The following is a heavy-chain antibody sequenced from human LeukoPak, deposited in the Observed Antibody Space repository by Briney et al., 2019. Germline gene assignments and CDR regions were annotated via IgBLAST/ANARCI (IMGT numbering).Heavy chain of an antibody. Sequence: SETLSLTCTVSGGSISSYYWSWIRQPPGKGLEWIGYIYHSGSTNYNPSLKSRVTISVDTSKNQFSLKLSSVTAADTAVYYCARNDYYDSSGYYPFDYWGQGTLVTVSS. CDR3: ARNDYYDSSGYYPFDY. CDR2: IYHSGST. CDR1: GGSISSYY. V-gene: IGHV4-59*08. D-gene: IGHD3-22*01. J-gene: IGHJ4*02.